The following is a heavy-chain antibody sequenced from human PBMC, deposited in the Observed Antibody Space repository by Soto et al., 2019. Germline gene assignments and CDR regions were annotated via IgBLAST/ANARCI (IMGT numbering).Heavy chain of an antibody. D-gene: IGHD2-21*02. J-gene: IGHJ6*02. CDR1: GGSISSGDYY. CDR2: IYYSGST. CDR3: ARDNCGGDCYPDSYGMDV. Sequence: SETLSLTCTVSGGSISSGDYYWSWIRQPPGKGLEWIGYIYYSGSTYYNPSLKSRVTISVDTSKNQFSLKLSSVTAADTAVYYCARDNCGGDCYPDSYGMDVWGQGTTVTVSS. V-gene: IGHV4-30-4*01.